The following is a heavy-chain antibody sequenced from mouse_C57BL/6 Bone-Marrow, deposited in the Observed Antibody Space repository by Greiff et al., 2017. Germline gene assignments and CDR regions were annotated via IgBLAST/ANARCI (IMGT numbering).Heavy chain of an antibody. Sequence: EVKLMESGGGLVKPGGSLKLSCAASGFTFSSYAMSWVRQTPEKRLEWVATISDGGSYTYYPDNVKGRFTISRDNAKNNMYLQMSHLKSEDTARYYCARDRGTARYAMDYWGQGTSVTVSS. V-gene: IGHV5-4*01. D-gene: IGHD3-2*01. CDR3: ARDRGTARYAMDY. J-gene: IGHJ4*01. CDR2: ISDGGSYT. CDR1: GFTFSSYA.